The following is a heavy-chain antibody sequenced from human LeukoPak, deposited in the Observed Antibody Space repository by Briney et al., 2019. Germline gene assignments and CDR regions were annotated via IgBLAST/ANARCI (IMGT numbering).Heavy chain of an antibody. D-gene: IGHD5-24*01. J-gene: IGHJ4*02. CDR2: ISSSSSTI. V-gene: IGHV3-48*04. Sequence: GGSLRLSCAASGFTFSSYSMNWVRQAPGKGLGWGSYISSSSSTIYYADSVKGRFTISRDNSKNSLYLQMNSLRAADTAVYYCARTIEMATISYFDYWGQGTLVTVSS. CDR1: GFTFSSYS. CDR3: ARTIEMATISYFDY.